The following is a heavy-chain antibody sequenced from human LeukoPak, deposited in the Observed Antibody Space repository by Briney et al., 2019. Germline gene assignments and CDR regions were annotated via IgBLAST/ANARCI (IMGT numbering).Heavy chain of an antibody. D-gene: IGHD6-19*01. CDR1: GYTFTSYY. Sequence: ASVKVSCKASGYTFTSYYMHWVRQAPGQGLEWMGIINPSGGSTSYAQKFQGRVTMTRDTSTSTVYMELSSLRSEDTAVYYCARDGTDIAVAGVELGYWGQGTLVTVSS. CDR3: ARDGTDIAVAGVELGY. J-gene: IGHJ4*02. V-gene: IGHV1-46*01. CDR2: INPSGGST.